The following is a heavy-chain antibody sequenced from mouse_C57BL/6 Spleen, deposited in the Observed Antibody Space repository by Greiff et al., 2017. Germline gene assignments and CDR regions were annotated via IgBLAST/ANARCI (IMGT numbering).Heavy chain of an antibody. CDR3: ARQRRYGYDDWYVDV. CDR1: GFTFSSYT. D-gene: IGHD2-2*01. V-gene: IGHV5-9*01. CDR2: ISGGGGNT. J-gene: IGHJ1*03. Sequence: EVQGVESGGGLVKPGGSLKLSCAASGFTFSSYTMSWVRQTPEKRLEWVATISGGGGNTYYPDSVKGRFTISRDNAKNTLYLQMSSLRSEDTALYYWARQRRYGYDDWYVDVWGTGTTVTVSS.